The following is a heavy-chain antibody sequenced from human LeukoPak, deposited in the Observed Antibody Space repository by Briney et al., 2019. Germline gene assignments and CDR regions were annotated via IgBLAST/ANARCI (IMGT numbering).Heavy chain of an antibody. D-gene: IGHD3-22*01. Sequence: SETLSLTCAVSGYSISSGYYWGWIRQPPGKGLEWIGSIYHSGSTYYNPSLKSRVTISVDTSKNQFSLKLSSVTAADTAVYYCARLSSSGFLWGQGTLVTVSS. CDR1: GYSISSGYY. CDR2: IYHSGST. V-gene: IGHV4-38-2*01. J-gene: IGHJ4*02. CDR3: ARLSSSGFL.